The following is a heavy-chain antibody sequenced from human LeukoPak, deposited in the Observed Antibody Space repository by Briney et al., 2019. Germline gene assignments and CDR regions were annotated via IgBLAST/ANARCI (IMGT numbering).Heavy chain of an antibody. CDR3: ARVDY. J-gene: IGHJ4*02. V-gene: IGHV4-34*01. CDR1: GGSFSGYY. Sequence: PSETLSLTCAVYGGSFSGYYWNWIRQPPGKGLEWIGEINHSGSTNYNPSLKSRVTISVDTSKNQFSLKLSSVTAADTAVYYCARVDYWGQGTLVTVSS. CDR2: INHSGST.